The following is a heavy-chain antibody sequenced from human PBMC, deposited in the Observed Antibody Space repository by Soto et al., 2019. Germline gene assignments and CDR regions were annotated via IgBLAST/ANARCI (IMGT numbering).Heavy chain of an antibody. V-gene: IGHV4-34*01. Sequence: QVQLQQWGAGLLKPSETLSLTCAVYGGSFSGYYWSWIRQPPGKGLEWIGEINHSGSTNYNPSLKSRVPISVDRAKNPFSLKLSSVPAADTAVYYCARNHYYGSGSEGYYYYYYGMDVWGQGTTVTVSS. CDR2: INHSGST. CDR1: GGSFSGYY. D-gene: IGHD3-10*01. CDR3: ARNHYYGSGSEGYYYYYYGMDV. J-gene: IGHJ6*02.